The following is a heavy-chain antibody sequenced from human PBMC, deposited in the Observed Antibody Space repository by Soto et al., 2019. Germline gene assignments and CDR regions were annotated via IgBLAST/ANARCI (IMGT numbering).Heavy chain of an antibody. CDR2: IYYSGST. Sequence: QVQLQESGPGLVKPSQTLSLTCTVSGGSISSGDYYWSWIRQPPGKGLEWIGYIYYSGSTYYNPSLKSRVTISVDTSKNQSSLKLSSVTAAETAVYYCARATIVLVPAAMVSHWFDPWGQGTLVTVSS. J-gene: IGHJ5*02. CDR3: ARATIVLVPAAMVSHWFDP. D-gene: IGHD2-2*01. V-gene: IGHV4-30-4*01. CDR1: GGSISSGDYY.